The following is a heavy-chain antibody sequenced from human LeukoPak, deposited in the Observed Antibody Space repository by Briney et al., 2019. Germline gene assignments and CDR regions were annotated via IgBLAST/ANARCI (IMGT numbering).Heavy chain of an antibody. CDR2: ISGSGGST. J-gene: IGHJ4*02. V-gene: IGHV3-23*01. D-gene: IGHD2-15*01. CDR3: AKDKGVYCSGGSCADHFDY. Sequence: PGGSLRLSCAASGFTFSSYAMSWVRQAPGKGLEWVSAISGSGGSTYYADSVKGRFTISRDNSKNTLYLQMNSLRAEDTAVYYCAKDKGVYCSGGSCADHFDYWGQGTLVTVSS. CDR1: GFTFSSYA.